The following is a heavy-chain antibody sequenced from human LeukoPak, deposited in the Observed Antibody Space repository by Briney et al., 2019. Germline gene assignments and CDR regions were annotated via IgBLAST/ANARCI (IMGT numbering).Heavy chain of an antibody. CDR2: INSDGSST. CDR3: ARDPEWLLYRYLDY. J-gene: IGHJ4*02. CDR1: GFTFSSYW. V-gene: IGHV3-74*01. Sequence: PGGSLRLSCAASGFTFSSYWMHWVRQAPGKGLLWVSRINSDGSSTSYADSVKGRFTISRDNAKNTLYLQMNSLRAEDTAVYYCARDPEWLLYRYLDYWGQGTLVTVSS. D-gene: IGHD3-3*01.